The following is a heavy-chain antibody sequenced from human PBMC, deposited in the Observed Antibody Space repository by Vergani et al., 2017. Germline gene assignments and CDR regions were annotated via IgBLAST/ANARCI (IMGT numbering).Heavy chain of an antibody. D-gene: IGHD3-3*01. CDR3: ARXGTIFGVVSHPFGGYFDY. CDR2: IWYDGSNK. CDR1: GFTFSSYA. Sequence: QVQLVESGGGVVQPGRSLRLSCAASGFTFSSYAMHWVRQAPGKGLEWVAVIWYDGSNKYYADSVKGRFTISRDNSKNTLYLQMNSLRAEDTAVYYCARXGTIFGVVSHPFGGYFDYWGQGTLVTVSS. J-gene: IGHJ4*02. V-gene: IGHV3-33*08.